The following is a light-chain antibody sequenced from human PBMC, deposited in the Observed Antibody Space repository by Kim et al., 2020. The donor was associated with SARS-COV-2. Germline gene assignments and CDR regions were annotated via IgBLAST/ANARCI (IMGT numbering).Light chain of an antibody. V-gene: IGKV1-5*03. CDR3: QQYNSYSYT. Sequence: DIQMTQSPSTLTASVGDRVTITCRASQSISDWLAWYQQKPGKAPKVLIYQASSLKSGAPSRFSGRGFGTEFTLTISSLQPEDFAIYYCQQYNSYSYTFGQGTKRRS. CDR1: QSISDW. J-gene: IGKJ2*01. CDR2: QAS.